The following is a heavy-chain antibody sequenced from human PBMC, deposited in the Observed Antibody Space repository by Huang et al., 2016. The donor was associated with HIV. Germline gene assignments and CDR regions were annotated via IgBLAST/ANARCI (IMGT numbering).Heavy chain of an antibody. CDR2: ISYDEENK. J-gene: IGHJ4*02. CDR3: ARGPIRFLAWLLNFDY. CDR1: GFTFSSYG. D-gene: IGHD3-3*01. Sequence: QILLIESGGGVVQPGRSLRLSCAASGFTFSSYGMHWVRQAPGKGLEWVAVISYDEENKYYADSVRGRFTISRDNSKNTLYLQMNSLRIEDTAVYYCARGPIRFLAWLLNFDYWGQGALVTVSS. V-gene: IGHV3-30*03.